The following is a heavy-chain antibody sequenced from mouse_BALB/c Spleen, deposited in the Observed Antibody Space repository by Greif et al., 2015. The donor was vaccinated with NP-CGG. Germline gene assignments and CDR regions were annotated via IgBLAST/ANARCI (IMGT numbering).Heavy chain of an antibody. CDR2: INPSNGGT. CDR3: TRSGYDYYAMDY. J-gene: IGHJ4*01. Sequence: QVQLQQSGAELVKPGASVKLSCKASGHTFTSYYMYWVKQRPGQGLEWIGEINPSNGGTNFNEKFKSKATLTVDKSSSTAYMQLSSLTSEDSAVYYCTRSGYDYYAMDYWGQGTSVTVSS. CDR1: GHTFTSYY. D-gene: IGHD3-1*01. V-gene: IGHV1S81*02.